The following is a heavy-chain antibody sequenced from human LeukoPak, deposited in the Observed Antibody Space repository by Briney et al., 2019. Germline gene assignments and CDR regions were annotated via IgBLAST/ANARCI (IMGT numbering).Heavy chain of an antibody. D-gene: IGHD4-17*01. V-gene: IGHV3-7*01. CDR2: IKQDGSEK. Sequence: GGSLRLSCAASGFTFSSYWMSWVRQAPGKGLEWVANIKQDGSEKYYVDSVKGRFTISRDNAKNSLYLQMNSLRAEDTAVYYCARPKLSGDYGDYMYYFDYWGQGTLVTVSS. J-gene: IGHJ4*02. CDR1: GFTFSSYW. CDR3: ARPKLSGDYGDYMYYFDY.